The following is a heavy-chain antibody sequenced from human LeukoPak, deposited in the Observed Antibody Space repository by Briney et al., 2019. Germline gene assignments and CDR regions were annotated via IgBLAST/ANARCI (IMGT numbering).Heavy chain of an antibody. CDR1: GFTFSSYA. V-gene: IGHV3-64*01. CDR3: ARDRWGSRCFDP. CDR2: ISSNGGST. Sequence: GGSLRLSCAASGFTFSSYAMHWVRQAPGKGLEYVSAISSNGGSTYYANSVKGRFTISRDNSKNTLYLQMGSLRAEDMAVYYCARDRWGSRCFDPWGQGTPVTVSS. D-gene: IGHD4-23*01. J-gene: IGHJ5*02.